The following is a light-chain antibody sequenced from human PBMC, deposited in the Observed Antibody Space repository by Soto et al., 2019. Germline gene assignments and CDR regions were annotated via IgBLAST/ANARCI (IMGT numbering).Light chain of an antibody. J-gene: IGKJ1*01. CDR3: QQYNNWPRT. V-gene: IGKV3-11*01. Sequence: IVLTHSPATLSLSPCEGATLSSRASQSVSSYLAWYQQKPGQAPRLLIYDASNRATGIPARFSGSGSGTDFTLTISSLEPEDFAVYYCQQYNNWPRTFGQGTKVDIK. CDR2: DAS. CDR1: QSVSSY.